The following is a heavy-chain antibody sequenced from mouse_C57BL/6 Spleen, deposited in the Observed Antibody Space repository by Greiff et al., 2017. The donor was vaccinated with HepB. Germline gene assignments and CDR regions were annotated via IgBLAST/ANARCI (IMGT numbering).Heavy chain of an antibody. CDR3: ASLLYYYGSSYAMDY. D-gene: IGHD1-1*01. Sequence: QVQLQQSDAELVKPGASVKISCKVSGYTFTDHTIHWMKQRPEQGLEWIGYIYPRDGSTKYNEKFKGKATLTADKSSSTAYMQLNSLTSEDSAVYFCASLLYYYGSSYAMDYWGQGTSVTVSS. CDR1: GYTFTDHT. J-gene: IGHJ4*01. CDR2: IYPRDGST. V-gene: IGHV1-78*01.